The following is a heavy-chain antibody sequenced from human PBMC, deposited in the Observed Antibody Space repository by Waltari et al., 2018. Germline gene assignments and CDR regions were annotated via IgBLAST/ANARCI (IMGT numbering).Heavy chain of an antibody. J-gene: IGHJ5*02. V-gene: IGHV4-38-2*02. CDR2: IYHSGST. CDR3: ARDRGDYGDYVGWFDP. D-gene: IGHD4-17*01. CDR1: GYSISSGYY. Sequence: QVQLQESGPGLVKPSETLSLTCAVSGYSISSGYYWGWIRQPPGKGLEWIGSIYHSGSTYYNPSLKSRVTRSVDTSKNQFSLKLSSVTAADTAVYYCARDRGDYGDYVGWFDPWGQGTLVTVSS.